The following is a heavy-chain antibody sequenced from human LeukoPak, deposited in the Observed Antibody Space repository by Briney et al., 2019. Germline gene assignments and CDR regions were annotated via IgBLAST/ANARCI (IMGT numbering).Heavy chain of an antibody. V-gene: IGHV4-39*01. J-gene: IGHJ4*02. CDR1: GVSISSSSHY. Sequence: PSETLSLTCTVSGVSISSSSHYWGWIRQSPGKGLEWIGSIHYSENTYYNPSLKSRLTISVDTSKNQFSLNLSSVTAAGTAVYYCARHLYSESYYYWGQGTLVTVSS. CDR3: ARHLYSESYYY. CDR2: IHYSENT. D-gene: IGHD1-26*01.